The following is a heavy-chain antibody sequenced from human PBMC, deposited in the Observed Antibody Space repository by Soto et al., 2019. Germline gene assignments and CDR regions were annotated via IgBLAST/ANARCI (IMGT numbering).Heavy chain of an antibody. D-gene: IGHD3-3*01. CDR2: INPDGGST. CDR1: GYTFTDYY. V-gene: IGHV1-46*01. J-gene: IGHJ4*02. CDR3: AKAPRGGVIIITTSAHIDY. Sequence: GASVKVSCKASGYTFTDYYIHWVRQAPGQGPEWMGIINPDGGSTRYAQKFQGRVTMTRDTSTSTVYMELSSLRSEDTAVYYCAKAPRGGVIIITTSAHIDYWGQGTLVTVSS.